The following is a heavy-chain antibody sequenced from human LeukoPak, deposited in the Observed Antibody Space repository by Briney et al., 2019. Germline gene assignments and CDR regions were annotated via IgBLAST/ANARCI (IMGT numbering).Heavy chain of an antibody. CDR3: ARRRGNYYDSSGYLAFDI. V-gene: IGHV5-51*01. CDR1: GYSSTSYW. J-gene: IGHJ3*02. D-gene: IGHD3-22*01. CDR2: IYPGDSDT. Sequence: GGSLKISCKGSGYSSTSYWIGWVRQMPGKSLEWMGIIYPGDSDTRYSPSFQGQVTISADKSISTAYLQWSSLKASDTAMYYCARRRGNYYDSSGYLAFDIWGQGTMVTVSS.